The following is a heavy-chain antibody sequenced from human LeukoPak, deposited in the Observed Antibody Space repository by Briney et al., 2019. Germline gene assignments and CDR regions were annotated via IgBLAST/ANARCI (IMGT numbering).Heavy chain of an antibody. J-gene: IGHJ4*02. CDR3: NCIAVAGEPFDY. D-gene: IGHD6-19*01. CDR2: MNPNSGNT. Sequence: GASVKVSCKASGYTFTSYDINWVRQATRQGLEWMGWMNPNSGNTGYAQKFQGRVTMTRNTSISTAYMELSSLRSEDTAVYYCNCIAVAGEPFDYWGQGTLVTVSS. V-gene: IGHV1-8*01. CDR1: GYTFTSYD.